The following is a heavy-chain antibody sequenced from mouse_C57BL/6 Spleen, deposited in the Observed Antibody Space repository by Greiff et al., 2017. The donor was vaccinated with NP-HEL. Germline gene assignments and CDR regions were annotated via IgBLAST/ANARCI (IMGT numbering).Heavy chain of an antibody. CDR1: GYTFTSYW. J-gene: IGHJ2*01. V-gene: IGHV1-53*01. Sequence: QVQLQQPGTELVKPGASVKLSCKASGYTFTSYWMHWVKQRPGQGLEWIGNINPSNGGTNSNEKFKSKATLTVDKSSSTAYMQLSSLTSEDSAVYDCARDGVVARYYFDYWGQGTTLTVSS. CDR3: ARDGVVARYYFDY. D-gene: IGHD1-1*01. CDR2: INPSNGGT.